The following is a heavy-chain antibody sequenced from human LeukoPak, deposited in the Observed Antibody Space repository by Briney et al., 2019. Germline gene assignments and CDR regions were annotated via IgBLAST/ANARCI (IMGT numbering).Heavy chain of an antibody. CDR2: IRYDGSIK. Sequence: GGSLRLSCAAPGITFSRYGMHWVRQAPGKGLEWVTFIRYDGSIKYYADSVKGRFTMSRDNSKNTLFLQMNSLRAEDTAVYYCAKDGRDYFVSGSHYRGVPALDYWGQGTLVTVSS. CDR3: AKDGRDYFVSGSHYRGVPALDY. V-gene: IGHV3-30*02. CDR1: GITFSRYG. J-gene: IGHJ4*02. D-gene: IGHD3-10*01.